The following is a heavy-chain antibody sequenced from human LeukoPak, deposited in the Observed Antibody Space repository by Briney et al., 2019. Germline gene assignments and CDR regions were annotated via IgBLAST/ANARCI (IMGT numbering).Heavy chain of an antibody. CDR1: GGSITSDS. Sequence: CETLHSPGTVSGGSITSDSISWFLQPPGKGLEWIGNIYYSGSTDYNPSLKSRVTIPVDTSKNQISLRLSSVTAGDTAVYYCARYHYASGSFDYCRHGTLVTVSS. J-gene: IGHJ4*01. CDR2: IYYSGST. CDR3: ARYHYASGSFDY. D-gene: IGHD3-10*01. V-gene: IGHV4-59*01.